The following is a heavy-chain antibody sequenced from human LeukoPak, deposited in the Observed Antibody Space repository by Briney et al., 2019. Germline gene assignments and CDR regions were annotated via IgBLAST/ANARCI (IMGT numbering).Heavy chain of an antibody. CDR1: GGSISSYY. J-gene: IGHJ5*01. CDR3: AREGSSKFGFGS. Sequence: SETLSLTCTVSGGSISSYYWSWIRQPAGKGLEWIGRIYTSGSTNYNPSLKSRVTISVDTSKNQFSLKMNSVTAADTAVYYCAREGSSKFGFGSWGQGTLVTISS. V-gene: IGHV4-4*07. D-gene: IGHD2-2*01. CDR2: IYTSGST.